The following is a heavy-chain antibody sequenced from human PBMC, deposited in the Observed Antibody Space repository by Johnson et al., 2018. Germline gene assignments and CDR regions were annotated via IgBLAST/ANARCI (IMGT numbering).Heavy chain of an antibody. CDR3: ATVGIAPAGTGCQQ. D-gene: IGHD6-13*01. CDR2: IKINAAGGTT. V-gene: IGHV3-15*07. J-gene: IGHJ1*01. Sequence: QLVQSGGGLVKPEESLRLSCAVSGFTFSNAWFNWVRQAPGKGLEWVGRIKINAAGGTTDYAAPVKGRYIISRDDSKNTLYLQMNSLKAEDTAVYYCATVGIAPAGTGCQQWGQVSLVTVSA. CDR1: GFTFSNAW.